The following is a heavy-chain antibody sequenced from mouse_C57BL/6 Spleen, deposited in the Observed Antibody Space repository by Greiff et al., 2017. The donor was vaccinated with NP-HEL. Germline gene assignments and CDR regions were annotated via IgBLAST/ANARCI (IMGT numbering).Heavy chain of an antibody. CDR2: INPYNGGT. V-gene: IGHV1-19*01. CDR1: GYTFTDYY. J-gene: IGHJ4*01. D-gene: IGHD2-3*01. Sequence: EVQLQQSGPVLVKPGASVKMSCKASGYTFTDYYMNWVKQSHGKSLEWIGVINPYNGGTSYNQMFKGKATLTVDKSSSTAYMELNSLTSEDSAVYYCARSDDGYYNYAMDYWGQGTSVTVSS. CDR3: ARSDDGYYNYAMDY.